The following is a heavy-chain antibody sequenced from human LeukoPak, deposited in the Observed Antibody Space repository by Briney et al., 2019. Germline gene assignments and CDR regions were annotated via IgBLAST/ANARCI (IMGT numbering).Heavy chain of an antibody. CDR1: GFTFSSYG. V-gene: IGHV3-30*18. CDR2: ISYDGSNK. CDR3: AKPLGGGYERGAFDY. J-gene: IGHJ4*02. Sequence: GGSLRLSCAASGFTFSSYGMHWVRQAPGKGLEWVAVISYDGSNKYYADSVKGRFTISRDNSKNTLYLQMNSLRAEDTAVYYCAKPLGGGYERGAFDYWGQGTLVTVSS. D-gene: IGHD5-12*01.